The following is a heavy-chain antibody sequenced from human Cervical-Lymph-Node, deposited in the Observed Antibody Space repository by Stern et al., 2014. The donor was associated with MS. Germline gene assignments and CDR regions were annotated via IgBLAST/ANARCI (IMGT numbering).Heavy chain of an antibody. Sequence: EVQLVESGGGLVQPGGTLRLSCAASGFTVSTNYVSWVRQAPGKGLERVSIFYSGGTTYYADSVKGRFTLSRDNSKNTLYLQMNSLRAEDTAIYYCARDGGYYYGSGSYLAWFFDLWGRGTLVTVSS. CDR1: GFTVSTNY. V-gene: IGHV3-66*01. D-gene: IGHD3-10*01. CDR2: FYSGGTT. J-gene: IGHJ2*01. CDR3: ARDGGYYYGSGSYLAWFFDL.